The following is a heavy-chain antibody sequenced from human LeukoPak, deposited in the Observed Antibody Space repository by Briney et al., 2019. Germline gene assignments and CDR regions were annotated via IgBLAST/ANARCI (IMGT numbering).Heavy chain of an antibody. Sequence: SGGSLRLSCAASGFTFTNYDMSWVRQAPGKGLEWVSSISDSGGSTYYADSVKGRFTISRDNAKNSLYLQMNSLRAEDTAVYYCARDHYGDYSLAYWGQGTLVTVSS. V-gene: IGHV3-23*01. D-gene: IGHD4-17*01. CDR3: ARDHYGDYSLAY. CDR1: GFTFTNYD. J-gene: IGHJ4*02. CDR2: ISDSGGST.